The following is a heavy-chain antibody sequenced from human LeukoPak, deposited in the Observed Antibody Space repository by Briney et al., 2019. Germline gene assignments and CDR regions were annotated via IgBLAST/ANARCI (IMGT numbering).Heavy chain of an antibody. V-gene: IGHV3-30*18. Sequence: GGSLRLSCAASGFTFSSYGMHWVRQAPGKGLEWVTVISYDGSNKYYADSVKGRFTISRDNSKNTLYLQMNSLRAEDTAVYYCAKKTGYSSGWNQDYWGQGTLVTVSS. J-gene: IGHJ4*02. D-gene: IGHD6-19*01. CDR2: ISYDGSNK. CDR3: AKKTGYSSGWNQDY. CDR1: GFTFSSYG.